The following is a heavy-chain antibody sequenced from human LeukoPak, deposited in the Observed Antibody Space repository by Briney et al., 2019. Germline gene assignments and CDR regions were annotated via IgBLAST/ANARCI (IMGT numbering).Heavy chain of an antibody. CDR3: ARESDSGSYYKTTGNWFDP. V-gene: IGHV4-59*12. CDR1: GGSISSYY. Sequence: PSETLSLTCTVSGGSISSYYWSWIRQPPGKGLEWIGSIYYSGSTYYNPSLKSRVTISVDTSKNQFSLKLSSVTAADTAVYYCARESDSGSYYKTTGNWFDPWGQGTLVTVSS. J-gene: IGHJ5*02. CDR2: IYYSGST. D-gene: IGHD3-10*01.